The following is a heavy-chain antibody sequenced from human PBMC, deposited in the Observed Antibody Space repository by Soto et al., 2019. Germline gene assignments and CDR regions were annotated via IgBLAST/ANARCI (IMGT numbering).Heavy chain of an antibody. CDR2: ISYDGSNK. Sequence: GGSLRLSCAASGFTFSSYGMHWVRQAPGKGLEWVALISYDGSNKYYADSVKGRFTISRDNSKNTLYLQMNNLGVEDTALYYCATSASSDHWGQGTQVTVSS. CDR1: GFTFSSYG. D-gene: IGHD1-26*01. CDR3: ATSASSDH. V-gene: IGHV3-30*03. J-gene: IGHJ4*02.